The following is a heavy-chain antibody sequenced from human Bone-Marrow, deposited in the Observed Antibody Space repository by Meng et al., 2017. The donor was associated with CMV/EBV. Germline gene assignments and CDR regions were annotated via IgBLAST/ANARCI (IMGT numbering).Heavy chain of an antibody. D-gene: IGHD6-13*01. Sequence: ASVKVSCKASGYTFTGYYMHWVRQAPGQGLEWMGWMNPNSGNTGYAQKFQGRVTITRNTSISTAYMELSSLRSEDTAVYYCAREGSSSLPGFDPWRQGTLVTVSS. CDR3: AREGSSSLPGFDP. CDR2: MNPNSGNT. J-gene: IGHJ5*02. V-gene: IGHV1-8*03. CDR1: GYTFTGYY.